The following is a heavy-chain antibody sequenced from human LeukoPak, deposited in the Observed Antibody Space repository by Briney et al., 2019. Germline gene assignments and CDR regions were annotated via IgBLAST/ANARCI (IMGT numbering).Heavy chain of an antibody. CDR3: ARDPSGNDAFDI. D-gene: IGHD1-26*01. CDR2: INEDGSEK. J-gene: IGHJ3*02. V-gene: IGHV3-7*05. CDR1: GFPFSSYW. Sequence: GGSLRLSCAASGFPFSSYWMSWGRQAPGKGLEWVANINEDGSEKYYVDSVKGRFTISRDNAKNSLYLQMNSLRAEDTAVYYCARDPSGNDAFDIWGQGTMVTVSS.